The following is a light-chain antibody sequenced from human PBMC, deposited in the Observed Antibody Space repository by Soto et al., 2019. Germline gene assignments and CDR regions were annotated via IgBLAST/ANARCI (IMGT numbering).Light chain of an antibody. CDR2: EVV. J-gene: IGLJ1*01. Sequence: QSVLTQPPSASVSPGQSVTISCTGTKNDIGVYDFVSWYQHHPGKAPRLIIYEVVQRPSGDPDQFSGSKSGNTASLTVSGLQAADEADYFCKSYAGSNTYVFGSGTKVTVL. V-gene: IGLV2-8*01. CDR1: KNDIGVYDF. CDR3: KSYAGSNTYV.